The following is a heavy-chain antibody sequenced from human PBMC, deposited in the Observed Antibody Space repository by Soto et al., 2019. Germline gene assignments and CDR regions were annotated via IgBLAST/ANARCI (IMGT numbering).Heavy chain of an antibody. CDR2: ISGSGGST. CDR1: GFTFSRYA. J-gene: IGHJ4*02. D-gene: IGHD3-10*01. Sequence: PGGSLRLSCAASGFTFSRYAMSWVRQAPGKGLEWVSAISGSGGSTYYADSVKGRFAISRDNSKNTLYLQMNSLRAEDTAVYYCAKVSEGLWFGELWGSYFDYWGQGTLVTVSS. CDR3: AKVSEGLWFGELWGSYFDY. V-gene: IGHV3-23*01.